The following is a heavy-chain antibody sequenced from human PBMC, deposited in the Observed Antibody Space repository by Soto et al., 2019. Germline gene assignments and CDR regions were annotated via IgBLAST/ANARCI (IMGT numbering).Heavy chain of an antibody. CDR2: ISWNSCSI. V-gene: IGHV3-9*01. D-gene: IGHD3-9*01. J-gene: IGHJ4*02. Sequence: EVQLVASGGGLVQPGRSLRLSCAASGFTFDDYAMHWVRQAPGKGLEWVSGISWNSCSIGYADSVKGRFTSSRDNAKNSLDLQMSSLGAEDTALYYCAKERFIGWAEDYYILTGDRTPPDYWGQGTLVTVSS. CDR3: AKERFIGWAEDYYILTGDRTPPDY. CDR1: GFTFDDYA.